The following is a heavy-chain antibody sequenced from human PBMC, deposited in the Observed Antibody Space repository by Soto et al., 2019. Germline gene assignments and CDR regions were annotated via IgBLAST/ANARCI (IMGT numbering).Heavy chain of an antibody. Sequence: PXGTLALTCTVSGGSLGSYYWSGIRQPPGKGLEWIGYVFYTGRANYNASLKSRVSISLDTSNYQFSLKLSSVTAADTAVYYCARDGDGRMTTNPYYYNGMDVWGPGTTVTVSS. V-gene: IGHV4-59*01. CDR1: GGSLGSYY. CDR2: VFYTGRA. J-gene: IGHJ6*02. CDR3: ARDGDGRMTTNPYYYNGMDV. D-gene: IGHD4-4*01.